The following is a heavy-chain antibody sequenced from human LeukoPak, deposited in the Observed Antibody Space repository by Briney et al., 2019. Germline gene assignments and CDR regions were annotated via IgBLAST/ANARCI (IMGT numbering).Heavy chain of an antibody. CDR2: ISGSGVST. V-gene: IGHV3-23*01. J-gene: IGHJ4*02. CDR3: AKDRSYYDSSGYIYYFDY. D-gene: IGHD3-22*01. Sequence: GASLRLSCAASGFTFSSYAISWVRQAPGKGLEWVSGISGSGVSTYYADSVKGRFTISRDNSKNTLYLQMNSLRAEDTAVYYCAKDRSYYDSSGYIYYFDYWGQGTLVTVSS. CDR1: GFTFSSYA.